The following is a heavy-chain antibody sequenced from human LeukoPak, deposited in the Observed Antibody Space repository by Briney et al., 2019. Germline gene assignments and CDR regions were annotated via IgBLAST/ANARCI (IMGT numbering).Heavy chain of an antibody. V-gene: IGHV3-30*02. CDR1: GFTFSSYG. CDR2: IRYDGSNK. Sequence: GGSLRLSCAASGFTFSSYGMHWVRQAPGKGLEWVAFIRYDGSNKYYADSVKGRFTISRDNSKNTLYLQMNSLRAEDTAVYYCAKDRGYSGYGIDYWGQGTLVTVSS. J-gene: IGHJ4*02. CDR3: AKDRGYSGYGIDY. D-gene: IGHD5-12*01.